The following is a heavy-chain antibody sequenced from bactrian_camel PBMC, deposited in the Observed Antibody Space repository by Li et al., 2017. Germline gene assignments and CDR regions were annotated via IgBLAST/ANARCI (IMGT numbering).Heavy chain of an antibody. J-gene: IGHJ4*01. CDR2: LWFVGSKK. CDR1: GYTYSRYC. Sequence: VQLVESGGGSVQEGGSLRLSCVASGYTYSRYCMAWFRQVPGKKREGVASLWFVGSKKYYADSVKGRFTISQDKNTLYLQMNNLKPEDTAMYYCGAETRCPANIVELNAAVRVLRNWGQGTQVTVS. V-gene: IGHV3S6*01. CDR3: GAETRCPANIVELNAAVRVLRN. D-gene: IGHD1*01.